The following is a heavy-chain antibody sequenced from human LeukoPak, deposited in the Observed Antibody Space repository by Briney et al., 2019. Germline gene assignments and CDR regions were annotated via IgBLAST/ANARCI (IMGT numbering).Heavy chain of an antibody. V-gene: IGHV3-9*01. CDR1: GFTFDDYA. D-gene: IGHD1-26*01. CDR2: ISWNRGSI. CDR3: AKDVGARPYYFDY. J-gene: IGHJ4*02. Sequence: GRSLRLSCAASGFTFDDYAMHWVRQAPGKGLEWVSGISWNRGSIGYADSVKGRFTISRDNAKNSLYLQMNSLRAEDAALYYCAKDVGARPYYFDYWGQGTLVTVSS.